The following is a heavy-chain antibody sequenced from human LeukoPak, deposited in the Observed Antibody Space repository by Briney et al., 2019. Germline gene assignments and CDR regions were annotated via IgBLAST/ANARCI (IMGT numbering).Heavy chain of an antibody. CDR2: IIPIFGTA. D-gene: IGHD3-22*01. CDR3: ARVGYYDSSGHYPSSYYYYGMDV. J-gene: IGHJ6*02. CDR1: GGTFSSYA. V-gene: IGHV1-69*05. Sequence: WASVKVSCKASGGTFSSYAISWVRQAPGQGLEWMGGIIPIFGTANYAQKFQGRVTMTRNTSISTAYMELSSLRSEDTAVYYCARVGYYDSSGHYPSSYYYYGMDVWGQGTTVTVSS.